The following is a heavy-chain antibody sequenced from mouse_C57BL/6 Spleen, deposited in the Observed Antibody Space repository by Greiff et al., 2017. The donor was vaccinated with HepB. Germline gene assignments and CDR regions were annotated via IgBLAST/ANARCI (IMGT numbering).Heavy chain of an antibody. CDR2: INPSSGGT. Sequence: VQLQQPGTELVKPGASVKLSCKASGYTFTSYWMHWVKQRPGQGLEWIGNINPSSGGTNYNEKFKSKATLTVDKSSSTAYMQLSSLTSEDAAVYYGAKTTVVARCDYAIDYWGQGTSVTVSS. J-gene: IGHJ4*01. D-gene: IGHD1-1*01. V-gene: IGHV1-53*01. CDR1: GYTFTSYW. CDR3: AKTTVVARCDYAIDY.